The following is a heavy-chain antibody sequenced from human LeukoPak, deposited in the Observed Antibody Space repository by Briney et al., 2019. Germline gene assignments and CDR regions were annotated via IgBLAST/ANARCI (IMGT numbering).Heavy chain of an antibody. D-gene: IGHD6-19*01. J-gene: IGHJ4*02. CDR3: TKDKEVLGTGWYGGFDY. CDR1: SGFSSNGW. CDR2: IKSKTHGGTT. Sequence: GESLKIFCAAASGFSSNGWMISGGQAPGKGLEWVGRIKSKTHGGTTDDAAPVEGRFTISRDDSKNTLYLQMNSLKTEDTAMYYCTKDKEVLGTGWYGGFDYWGQGTLVTVSS. V-gene: IGHV3-15*01.